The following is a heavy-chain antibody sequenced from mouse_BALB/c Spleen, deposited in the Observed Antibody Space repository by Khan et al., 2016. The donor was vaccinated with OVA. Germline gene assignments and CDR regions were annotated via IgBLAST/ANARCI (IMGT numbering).Heavy chain of an antibody. V-gene: IGHV3-2*02. J-gene: IGHJ3*01. CDR1: GYSITSDYA. D-gene: IGHD2-2*01. CDR2: ISYSGST. Sequence: EVKLMESGPGLVKPSQSLSLTCTVTGYSITSDYAWNWIRQFPGNKLEWMGYISYSGSTSYNPSLKSRISITRDTSKNQFFLQLNSVTTEDTATYYCARSTMGTRGFAYWGQGTLVTVSA. CDR3: ARSTMGTRGFAY.